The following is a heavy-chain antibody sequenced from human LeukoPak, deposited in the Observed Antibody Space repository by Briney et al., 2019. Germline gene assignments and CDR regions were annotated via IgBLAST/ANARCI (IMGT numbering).Heavy chain of an antibody. CDR2: IYYSGST. V-gene: IGHV4-39*01. D-gene: IGHD3-22*01. CDR1: GGSISSSSYY. J-gene: IGHJ4*02. CDR3: ARGGYYYDSSGYYYD. Sequence: PSETLSLTCTVSGGSISSSSYYWGWIRQPPGKGLEWIGSIYYSGSTYYNPSLKSRVTISVDTSKNQFSLKLSSVTAADTAVYYCARGGYYYDSSGYYYDWGQGTLVTVSS.